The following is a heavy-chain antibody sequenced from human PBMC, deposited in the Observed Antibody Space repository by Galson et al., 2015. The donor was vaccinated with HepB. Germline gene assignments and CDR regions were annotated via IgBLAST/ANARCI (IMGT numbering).Heavy chain of an antibody. CDR2: IWHDGSNK. V-gene: IGHV3-33*06. CDR1: AFTHRNYG. J-gene: IGHJ4*02. D-gene: IGHD5-12*01. CDR3: AKDGVFSGYDLDH. Sequence: SLRLSCAASAFTHRNYGMHWVRQAPGEGLEWVAVIWHDGSNKYYADSVKGRFTISRDNSKNTLYLQMNSLRSEDTAVYYCAKDGVFSGYDLDHWGQGALVTVSS.